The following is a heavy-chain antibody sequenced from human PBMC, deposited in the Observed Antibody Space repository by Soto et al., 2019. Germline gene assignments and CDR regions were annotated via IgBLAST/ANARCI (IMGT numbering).Heavy chain of an antibody. CDR1: GDSISSYY. V-gene: IGHV4-59*13. D-gene: IGHD3-10*01. Sequence: QVQLQESGPGLVKPSETLSLTCTVSGDSISSYYWSWIRQPPGKGLEWVGYISYTGSTIYNPSLESRATSSLDTSKNQVSLSLNSVTVADTAVYYCGSVGELPVWFDPWGRGTLVTVS. J-gene: IGHJ5*02. CDR2: ISYTGST. CDR3: GSVGELPVWFDP.